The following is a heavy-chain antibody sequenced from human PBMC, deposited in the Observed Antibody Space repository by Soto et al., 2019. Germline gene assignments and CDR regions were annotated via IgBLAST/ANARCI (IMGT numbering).Heavy chain of an antibody. CDR3: ARSQSSGRLYYYYGMDV. J-gene: IGHJ6*02. Sequence: GASVKVSCKASGGTFSSYAISWVRQAPGQGLEWMGGIIPIFGTANYAQKFQGRVTITADESTSTAYMELSSLRSEDTAVYYCARSQSSGRLYYYYGMDVWGQGTTVTVSS. CDR2: IIPIFGTA. D-gene: IGHD6-19*01. V-gene: IGHV1-69*13. CDR1: GGTFSSYA.